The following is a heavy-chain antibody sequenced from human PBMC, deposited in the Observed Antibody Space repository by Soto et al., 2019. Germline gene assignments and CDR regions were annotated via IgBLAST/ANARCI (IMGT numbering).Heavy chain of an antibody. D-gene: IGHD3-22*01. CDR3: AHRQQWLRTFDY. CDR1: GFSLSTSGVG. J-gene: IGHJ4*02. V-gene: IGHV2-5*02. CDR2: IYWDDDK. Sequence: YGPTLVNPTQTLTLTCTFSGFSLSTSGVGVGWIRQPPGKALEWLALIYWDDDKRYSPSLKSRLTITKDTSKNQVVLTMTNMEPEDTATYDCAHRQQWLRTFDYWGQGTLVTVSS.